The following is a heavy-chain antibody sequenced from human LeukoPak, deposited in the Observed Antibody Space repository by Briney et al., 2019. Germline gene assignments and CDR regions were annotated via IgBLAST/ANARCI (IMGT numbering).Heavy chain of an antibody. CDR1: VGTFISYA. CDR3: ARGVGNDYGDFWGFDI. D-gene: IGHD4-17*01. Sequence: SVNVSRKASVGTFISYAISWVRPAPGQGRAWMGGIIPIFCTANYPQKFQGRVTITAAESTSTAYMELSSLRSEDTAVYYCARGVGNDYGDFWGFDIWGQGTMVTVSS. J-gene: IGHJ3*02. CDR2: IIPIFCTA. V-gene: IGHV1-69*13.